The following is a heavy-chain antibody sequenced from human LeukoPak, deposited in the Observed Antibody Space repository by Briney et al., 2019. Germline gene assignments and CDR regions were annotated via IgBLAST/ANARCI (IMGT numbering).Heavy chain of an antibody. CDR1: GGSFSGYY. Sequence: SETLSLTCAVYGGSFSGYYWSWIRQPPGKGLEWIGEINHSGSANYNPSLKSRVTISVDTSKNQFSLKLSSVTAADTAVYYCARRGKARKKLDYWGQGTLVTVPS. CDR2: INHSGSA. V-gene: IGHV4-34*01. J-gene: IGHJ4*02. CDR3: ARRGKARKKLDY. D-gene: IGHD6-6*01.